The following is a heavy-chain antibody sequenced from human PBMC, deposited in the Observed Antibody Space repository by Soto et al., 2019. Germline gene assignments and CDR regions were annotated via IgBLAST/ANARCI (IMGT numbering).Heavy chain of an antibody. J-gene: IGHJ4*02. D-gene: IGHD3-3*01. CDR2: IYYSGST. V-gene: IGHV4-39*01. CDR1: GGSISSSSYY. CDR3: ARHHPNDFWSGYAPGFDY. Sequence: QLQLQESGPGLVKPSETLSLTCTVSGGSISSSSYYWGWIRQPPGKGLEWIGSIYYSGSTYYNPSLKSRVTISVDTSKNQFSLKLSSVTAADTAVYYCARHHPNDFWSGYAPGFDYWGQGTLVTVSS.